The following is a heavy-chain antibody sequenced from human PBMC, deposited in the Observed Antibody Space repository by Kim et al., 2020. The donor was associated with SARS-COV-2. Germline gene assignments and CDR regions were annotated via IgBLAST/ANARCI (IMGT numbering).Heavy chain of an antibody. CDR1: GFTFDDYA. CDR3: AKIDNSGLGPVDTFDI. D-gene: IGHD6-19*01. CDR2: ISWNSGSI. J-gene: IGHJ3*02. Sequence: GGSLRLSCAASGFTFDDYAMHWVRQAPGKGLEWVSGISWNSGSIGYADSVRGRFTISRDNAKNSLYLQMNSLRAEDTALYYRAKIDNSGLGPVDTFDIWG. V-gene: IGHV3-9*01.